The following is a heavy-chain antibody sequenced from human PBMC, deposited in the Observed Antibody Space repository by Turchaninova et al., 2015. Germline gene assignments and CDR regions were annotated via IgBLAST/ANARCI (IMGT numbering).Heavy chain of an antibody. V-gene: IGHV3-21*01. D-gene: IGHD3-9*01. CDR2: ITSNSNYI. Sequence: EVPLVEAGGGLVKPGGSLRLSCAASGIPFSSYIMNWVRQAPEKGLEWVSTITSNSNYIYYADSVKGRFTISRDNPKNSLFLQMNSLRAEDTAVYYCATSDFYDVLTGYHDAFDIWGQGTMVTVSS. CDR3: ATSDFYDVLTGYHDAFDI. J-gene: IGHJ3*02. CDR1: GIPFSSYI.